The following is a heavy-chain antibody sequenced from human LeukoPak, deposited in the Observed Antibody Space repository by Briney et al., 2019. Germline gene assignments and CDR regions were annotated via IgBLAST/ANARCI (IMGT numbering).Heavy chain of an antibody. CDR3: ARGSCSSTSCYSVY. CDR2: ISAYNGNT. CDR1: GYTFTSYG. V-gene: IGHV1-18*01. D-gene: IGHD2-2*01. Sequence: ASVKVSCKASGYTFTSYGISWVRQAPGQGLEWMGWISAYNGNTNYAQKLQGRVTMTTDTSTSTAYMELSRLRSDDTAVYYCARGSCSSTSCYSVYWGQGTLVTVSS. J-gene: IGHJ4*02.